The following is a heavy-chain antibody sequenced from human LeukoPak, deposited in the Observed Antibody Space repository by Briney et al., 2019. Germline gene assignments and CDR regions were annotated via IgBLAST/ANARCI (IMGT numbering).Heavy chain of an antibody. J-gene: IGHJ6*02. CDR2: MNPNSGNT. CDR3: ARVGATDYYYYGMDV. Sequence: GASVKVSCKASGYTFTSYDMNWVRQATGQGLEWMGWMNPNSGNTGYAQKFQGRVTMTRNTSISTAYMELSSLRSEDTAVYYCARVGATDYYYYGMDVWGQGTTVTVSS. CDR1: GYTFTSYD. V-gene: IGHV1-8*01. D-gene: IGHD1-26*01.